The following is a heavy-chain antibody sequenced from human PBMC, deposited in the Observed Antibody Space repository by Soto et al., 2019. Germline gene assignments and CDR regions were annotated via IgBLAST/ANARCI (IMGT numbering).Heavy chain of an antibody. V-gene: IGHV4-39*01. Sequence: QVQLQESGPGLVKPSETLSLTCTVSGDSINSGPYSWGWIRQPPGKGLEDIGTIYYSGNTYYNSSLKSRVTRSLGTSKNQFSLKLTSVTAADTAIYYCARHRPQEDGSKKGFDYGGRGTLVTVSS. CDR3: ARHRPQEDGSKKGFDY. J-gene: IGHJ4*02. CDR1: GDSINSGPYS. CDR2: IYYSGNT. D-gene: IGHD2-15*01.